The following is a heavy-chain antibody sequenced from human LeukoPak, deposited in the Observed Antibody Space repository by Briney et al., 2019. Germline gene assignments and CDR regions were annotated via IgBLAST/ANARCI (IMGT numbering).Heavy chain of an antibody. CDR1: GFTFSSFD. V-gene: IGHV3-21*01. D-gene: IGHD2-2*01. CDR2: ISTSSGYI. CDR3: ARADCSGSTCYLRRSWFDP. Sequence: GGSLRLSCAASGFTFSSFDMNWVRQAPGKGLEWVSSISTSSGYIYYIDSVKGRFTISRDDAKNSLYLQMNSLRVEDTAVYYCARADCSGSTCYLRRSWFDPWGQGTLVTVSS. J-gene: IGHJ5*02.